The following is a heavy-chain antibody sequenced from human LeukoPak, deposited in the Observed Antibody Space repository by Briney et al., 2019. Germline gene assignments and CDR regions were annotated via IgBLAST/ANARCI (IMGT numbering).Heavy chain of an antibody. D-gene: IGHD5-18*01. Sequence: GGSLRLSCAASGFTFSSYSMNWVRQAPGKELEWVSYISGSGATIDYADSVKGRFTISRDNAKNSLYLQMNSLRAEDTAVYYCSRLRGYSYGYGDYWGQGTLVTVSS. CDR2: ISGSGATI. J-gene: IGHJ4*02. V-gene: IGHV3-48*04. CDR1: GFTFSSYS. CDR3: SRLRGYSYGYGDY.